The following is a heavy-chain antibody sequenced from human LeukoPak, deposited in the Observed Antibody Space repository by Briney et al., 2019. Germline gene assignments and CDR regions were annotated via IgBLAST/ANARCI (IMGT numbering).Heavy chain of an antibody. V-gene: IGHV1-2*02. D-gene: IGHD3-10*01. J-gene: IGHJ5*02. Sequence: ASVKVSCKTSGYTFTGHYIHWVRQAPGQGLEWMGWINPKSGGTNYAQKFQGRVTMTRDTSISTAYMELSRLRFDDTAVYYCARVGSGDRFDPWGQGTLVTVSS. CDR3: ARVGSGDRFDP. CDR2: INPKSGGT. CDR1: GYTFTGHY.